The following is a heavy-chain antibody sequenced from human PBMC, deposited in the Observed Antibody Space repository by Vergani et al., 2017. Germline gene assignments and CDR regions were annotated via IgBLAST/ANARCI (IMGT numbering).Heavy chain of an antibody. CDR1: GFTFSSYT. CDR2: ISGSGGST. J-gene: IGHJ4*02. V-gene: IGHV3-23*01. Sequence: EVQLLESGGGLVQPGGSLRLSCAASGFTFSSYTMTWVRQAPGKGLEWVSAISGSGGSTYYADSVKGRFTISRDNSKNTLYLQMNSLRAEDTAIFYCAKSIRIVLQAAYFDYWGQGTLVTVSS. CDR3: AKSIRIVLQAAYFDY. D-gene: IGHD2-2*01.